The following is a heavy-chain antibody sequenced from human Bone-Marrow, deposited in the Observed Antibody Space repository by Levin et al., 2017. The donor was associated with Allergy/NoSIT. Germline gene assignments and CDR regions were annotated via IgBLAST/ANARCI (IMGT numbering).Heavy chain of an antibody. D-gene: IGHD1-7*01. CDR2: ISPNTGGT. CDR3: GRPRTSNWNSPPHGLDV. Sequence: KPGESLKISCKASGYTFSDYYLHWVRQAPGQGLEWMGWISPNTGGTKYAQKFQYRVTMTRDTSNTTAYMELNRLTTADTAVYYCGRPRTSNWNSPPHGLDVWGQGTTVAVSS. CDR1: GYTFSDYY. V-gene: IGHV1-2*02. J-gene: IGHJ6*02.